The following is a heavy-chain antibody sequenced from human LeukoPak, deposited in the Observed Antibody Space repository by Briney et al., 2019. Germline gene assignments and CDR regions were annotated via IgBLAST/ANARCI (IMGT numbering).Heavy chain of an antibody. Sequence: ASVTVSCKASGYDFTSVGITWVRRAPGQGLEWMGWISPYDGNTRYARKFQGRVAMTTDTSTTTAYMELRGLRFNDTAVYYCARAGPGSGWYFDYWGQGTLVTVSS. V-gene: IGHV1-18*01. CDR2: ISPYDGNT. CDR1: GYDFTSVG. J-gene: IGHJ4*02. D-gene: IGHD6-19*01. CDR3: ARAGPGSGWYFDY.